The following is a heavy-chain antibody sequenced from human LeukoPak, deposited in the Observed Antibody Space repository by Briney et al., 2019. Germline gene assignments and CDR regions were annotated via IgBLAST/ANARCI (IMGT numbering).Heavy chain of an antibody. CDR2: INTNTGNP. J-gene: IGHJ3*02. D-gene: IGHD1-26*01. Sequence: ASVKVSCKASGGTFSSYVINWVRQAPGQGLEWMGWINTNTGNPTYAQGFTGRFVFSLDTSVSTAYLQISSLKAEDTAVYYCAREWELLGSAFDIWGQGTMVTVSS. CDR3: AREWELLGSAFDI. CDR1: GGTFSSYV. V-gene: IGHV7-4-1*02.